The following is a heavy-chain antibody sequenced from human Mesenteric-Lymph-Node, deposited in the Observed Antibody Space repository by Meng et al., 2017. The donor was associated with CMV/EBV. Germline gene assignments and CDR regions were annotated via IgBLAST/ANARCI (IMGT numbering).Heavy chain of an antibody. D-gene: IGHD3-22*01. CDR2: IYYSGST. CDR1: GGSVSSDRYY. V-gene: IGHV4-61*01. J-gene: IGHJ4*02. Sequence: PETLSLTCTVSGGSVSSDRYYWTWIRQPPGKGLESIGYIYYSGSTNYDPSLKSRITISVDTSKNQLSLKLSSVTAADTAVYYCARGYYYDSSGYYGLDYWGQGTLVTVSS. CDR3: ARGYYYDSSGYYGLDY.